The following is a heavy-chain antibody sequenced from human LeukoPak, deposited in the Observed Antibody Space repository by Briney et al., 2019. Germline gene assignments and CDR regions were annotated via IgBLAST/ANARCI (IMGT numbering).Heavy chain of an antibody. CDR3: ARSVIYGSLDY. V-gene: IGHV4-34*01. D-gene: IGHD1-26*01. CDR1: GGSFSGYY. CDR2: INHSGST. Sequence: IPSETLSLTCAVYGGSFSGYYWSWIRQPPGKGLEWIGEINHSGSTNYNPSLKSRVTISVDTSKNQFSLKLSSVTAADMAVYYCARSVIYGSLDYWGQGTLVTVSS. J-gene: IGHJ4*02.